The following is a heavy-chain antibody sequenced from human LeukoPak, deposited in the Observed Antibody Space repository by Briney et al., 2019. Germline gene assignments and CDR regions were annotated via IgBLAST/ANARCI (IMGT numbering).Heavy chain of an antibody. CDR3: ARVGSGYLGALDY. Sequence: TGGSLRLSCAASGFTFDDYSMSWVRQAPGKGLEWVSGINWNGGSTGYADSVKGRFTISRDNAKNSLYLQMNSLRAEDTALYYCARVGSGYLGALDYWGQGTLVTVSS. V-gene: IGHV3-20*04. CDR2: INWNGGST. D-gene: IGHD3-22*01. J-gene: IGHJ4*02. CDR1: GFTFDDYS.